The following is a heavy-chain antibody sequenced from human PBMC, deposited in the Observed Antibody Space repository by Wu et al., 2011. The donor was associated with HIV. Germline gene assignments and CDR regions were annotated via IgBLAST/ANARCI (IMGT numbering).Heavy chain of an antibody. Sequence: QVQLMQSGAEVRKPGASVKVSCKASGCTFTAYYIHWVRQAPGQGLEWMGWINPNSGDTDYAQKFQGRVTMTRDTSINTAYMELISLISDDTAVYYCAREAPYPAWGQGTLVTVSS. J-gene: IGHJ5*02. CDR2: INPNSGDT. CDR3: AREAPYPA. CDR1: GCTFTAYY. V-gene: IGHV1-2*02.